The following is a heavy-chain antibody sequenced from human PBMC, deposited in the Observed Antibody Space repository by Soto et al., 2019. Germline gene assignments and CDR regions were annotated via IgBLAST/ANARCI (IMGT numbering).Heavy chain of an antibody. CDR3: VQGASTAHQPLDS. D-gene: IGHD1-26*01. CDR1: GFIFRNFG. CDR2: ISGDGNDK. J-gene: IGHJ4*02. V-gene: IGHV3-30*03. Sequence: LRLSCAASGFIFRNFGMHWVRRAPGKGLEWVAAISGDGNDKYYADSMKGRFTISRDNFNNTLYLQLNSLRPEDTAVYHCVQGASTAHQPLDSWGQGVLVTVSS.